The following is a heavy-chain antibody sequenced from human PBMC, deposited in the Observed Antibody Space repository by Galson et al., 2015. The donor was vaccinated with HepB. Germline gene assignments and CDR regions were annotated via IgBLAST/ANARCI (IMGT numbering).Heavy chain of an antibody. J-gene: IGHJ6*02. V-gene: IGHV3-74*01. CDR3: ARGRYYGMDV. Sequence: SLRLSCAASGFTFNSYYMHWVRQAPGKGLVWVSGITGVGTTTTYADSVKGRFTISRDNAKNTLYLQMNSLTADDTAVYYCARGRYYGMDVWGQGTTVTVSS. CDR1: GFTFNSYY. CDR2: ITGVGTTT.